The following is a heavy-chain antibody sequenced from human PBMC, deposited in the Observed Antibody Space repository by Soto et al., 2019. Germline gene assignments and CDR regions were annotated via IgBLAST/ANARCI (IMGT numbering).Heavy chain of an antibody. CDR1: GYTFRSFA. J-gene: IGHJ4*02. CDR2: ISGSGGST. V-gene: IGHV3-23*01. D-gene: IGHD3-22*01. Sequence: VGSLRLSCAASGYTFRSFAMRWVREAPERGLEWGSAISGSGGSTYYADFVKGRFTISRDNSKNSLYLQMNSWRAEDKSVYYCAKHQLDYHDSSGYYYQGLGVGYWGQGNLGTVSS. CDR3: AKHQLDYHDSSGYYYQGLGVGY.